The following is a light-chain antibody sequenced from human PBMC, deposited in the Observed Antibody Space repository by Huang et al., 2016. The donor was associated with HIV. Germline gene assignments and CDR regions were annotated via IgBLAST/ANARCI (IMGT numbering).Light chain of an antibody. CDR1: QSINTY. V-gene: IGKV1-39*01. CDR3: QQTYTGVT. Sequence: DIQMTQSPSSLSASVGDRVTITCRASQSINTYLNWFQQKPGKAPKVRICAASTLQSGVPSRFSGGGSGTHFPLTITSLQPEDFATYYCQQTYTGVTFGQGTKVEIK. J-gene: IGKJ1*01. CDR2: AAS.